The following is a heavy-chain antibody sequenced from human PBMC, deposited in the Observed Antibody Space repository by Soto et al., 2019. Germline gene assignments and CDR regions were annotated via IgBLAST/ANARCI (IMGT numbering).Heavy chain of an antibody. CDR1: GFTFSSYA. CDR3: ARDLKSGYYDSSGYYSPRFFFDY. D-gene: IGHD3-22*01. V-gene: IGHV3-30-3*01. J-gene: IGHJ4*02. CDR2: ISYDGSNK. Sequence: PGGSLRLSCAASGFTFSSYAMHWVRQAPGKGLEWVAVISYDGSNKYYADSVKGRFTISRDNSKNTLYLQMNSLRAEDTAVYYCARDLKSGYYDSSGYYSPRFFFDYWGQGTLVTVSS.